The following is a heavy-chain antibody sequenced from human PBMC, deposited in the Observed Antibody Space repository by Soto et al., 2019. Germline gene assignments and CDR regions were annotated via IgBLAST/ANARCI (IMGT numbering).Heavy chain of an antibody. Sequence: QVQLQESGPRLLKPSETLSLTCTVSGGSIINYYWSWIRQPPGKGLEWIGYIYYSGTTSYNPSLRIRVTISVDTSKNQFSLNLSSVTAADTAVYYCARHVPYGSSTSYCAYGMDVWGQGTTVTVSS. D-gene: IGHD2-2*01. CDR1: GGSIINYY. J-gene: IGHJ6*02. V-gene: IGHV4-59*08. CDR3: ARHVPYGSSTSYCAYGMDV. CDR2: IYYSGTT.